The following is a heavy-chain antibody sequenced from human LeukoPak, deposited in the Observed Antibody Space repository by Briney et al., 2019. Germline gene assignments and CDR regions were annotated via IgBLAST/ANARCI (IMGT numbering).Heavy chain of an antibody. CDR3: AKPIGCSSTSCYDAFDI. CDR2: IRYDGSNK. CDR1: GFTFSSYG. D-gene: IGHD2-2*01. V-gene: IGHV3-30*02. Sequence: PGGSLRLSCAASGFTFSSYGMHWVRQAPGKGLEWVAFIRYDGSNKYYADSVKGRFTISRDNSKNTLYLQMNSLRAEDTAVYYCAKPIGCSSTSCYDAFDIWGQGTMVTVSS. J-gene: IGHJ3*02.